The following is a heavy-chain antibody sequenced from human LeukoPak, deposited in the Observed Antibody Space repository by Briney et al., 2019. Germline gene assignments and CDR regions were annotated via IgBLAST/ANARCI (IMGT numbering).Heavy chain of an antibody. D-gene: IGHD2-15*01. J-gene: IGHJ4*02. CDR3: ARSIHCSGGSCAFDY. V-gene: IGHV3-53*01. CDR2: IYSGGST. CDR1: AFTVSNNY. Sequence: GGSLRLSCAASAFTVSNNYMSWVRQAPGRGLEWVSVIYSGGSTYYADSVKGRFTISRDNSKNTLYLQMNSLRAEDTAVYYCARSIHCSGGSCAFDYWGQGTPVTVSS.